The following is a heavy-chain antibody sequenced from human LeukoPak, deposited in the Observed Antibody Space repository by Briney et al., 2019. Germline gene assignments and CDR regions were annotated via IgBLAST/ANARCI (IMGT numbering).Heavy chain of an antibody. D-gene: IGHD2-8*01. CDR2: INPNSGGT. J-gene: IGHJ4*02. V-gene: IGHV1-2*02. Sequence: ASVKVSCKASGYTFTGYYTHWVRQAPGQGLEWMGWINPNSGGTNYAQKFQGRVTMTRDTSISTAYMELSRLRSDDTAVYYCARVDIVLMVYVGWGQGTLVTVSS. CDR1: GYTFTGYY. CDR3: ARVDIVLMVYVG.